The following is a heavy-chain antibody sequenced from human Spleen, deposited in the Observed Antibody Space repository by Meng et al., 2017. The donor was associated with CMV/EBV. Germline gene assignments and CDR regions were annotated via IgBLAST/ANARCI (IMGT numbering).Heavy chain of an antibody. CDR3: ARMYNWNDGRQSGYYGMDV. D-gene: IGHD1-20*01. CDR2: INWNGGST. J-gene: IGHJ6*02. V-gene: IGHV3-20*04. Sequence: GESLKISCAASGFTFDDYGMSWVRQAPGKGLEWVSGINWNGGSTGYADSVKGRFTISRDNAKNSLYLQMNSLRAEDTALYYCARMYNWNDGRQSGYYGMDVWGQGTTVTVSS. CDR1: GFTFDDYG.